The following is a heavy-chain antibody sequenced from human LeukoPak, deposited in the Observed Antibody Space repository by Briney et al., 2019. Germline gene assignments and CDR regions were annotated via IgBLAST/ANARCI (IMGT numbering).Heavy chain of an antibody. Sequence: SETLSLTCAVYGGSFSGYYRSWIRQPPGKGLEWIGEINHSGSTNYNPSLKSRVTISVDTSKNQFSLKLSSVTAADTAVYYCARGLTTTVTTSSYWGQGTLVTVSS. D-gene: IGHD4-17*01. CDR2: INHSGST. CDR1: GGSFSGYY. V-gene: IGHV4-34*01. J-gene: IGHJ4*02. CDR3: ARGLTTTVTTSSY.